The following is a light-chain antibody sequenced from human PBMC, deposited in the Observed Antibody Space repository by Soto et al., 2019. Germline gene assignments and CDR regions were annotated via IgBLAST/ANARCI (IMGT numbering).Light chain of an antibody. J-gene: IGLJ1*01. CDR1: NSDVGLYDF. Sequence: QSVLTQPASVSGTPGRSITISCTGSNSDVGLYDFVSWYQHHPGRAPKLIVSEVSHRPSVISNRFSGSKSGNTASLTISGLQSEDEADYYCISYTSDDVRYVFGTGTKVTVL. CDR3: ISYTSDDVRYV. V-gene: IGLV2-14*01. CDR2: EVS.